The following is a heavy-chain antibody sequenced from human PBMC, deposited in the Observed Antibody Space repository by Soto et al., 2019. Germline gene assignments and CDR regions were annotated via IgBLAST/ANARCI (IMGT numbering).Heavy chain of an antibody. CDR1: GGNFSGYY. CDR3: ARVRTYYDILTGYSRGYYFDY. CDR2: INHSGST. V-gene: IGHV4-34*01. Sequence: SETLSLTCAVYGGNFSGYYWSWIRQPPGKGLEWIGEINHSGSTNYNPSLKSRVTIPVDTSKNQFSLKLSSVTAADTAVYYCARVRTYYDILTGYSRGYYFDYWGQGTLVTVSS. J-gene: IGHJ4*02. D-gene: IGHD3-9*01.